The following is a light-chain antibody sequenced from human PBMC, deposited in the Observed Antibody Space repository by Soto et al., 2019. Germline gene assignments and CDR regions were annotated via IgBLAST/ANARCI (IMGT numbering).Light chain of an antibody. Sequence: QSALTQPRSVSGSPGQSVTITCTGTSSDVCGYNHVTWYQQHPGKAPKLMIYDVSKQPSGVPDRFSGSKSGNTASLTISGLQAEDEADYSCCSYAGSIYVFRTGTKVTVL. CDR2: DVS. CDR1: SSDVCGYNH. V-gene: IGLV2-11*01. CDR3: CSYAGSIYV. J-gene: IGLJ1*01.